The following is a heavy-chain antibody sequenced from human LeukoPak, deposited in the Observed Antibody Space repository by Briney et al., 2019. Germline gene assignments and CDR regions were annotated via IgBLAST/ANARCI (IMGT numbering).Heavy chain of an antibody. CDR2: ISYDGSNK. D-gene: IGHD6-13*01. J-gene: IGHJ4*02. CDR1: GFTFSSYA. Sequence: GRSLRLSCAASGFTFSSYAMQWVRQAPGKALEWVAVISYDGSNKYYADSVKGRFTISRDNSKNTLYLQMNSLRAEDTAVYYCARVREVYSSSWYLGYWGQGTLVTVSS. V-gene: IGHV3-30*04. CDR3: ARVREVYSSSWYLGY.